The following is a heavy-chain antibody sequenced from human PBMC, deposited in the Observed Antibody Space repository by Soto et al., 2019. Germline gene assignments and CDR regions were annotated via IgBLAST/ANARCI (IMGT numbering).Heavy chain of an antibody. CDR1: GGSISSDY. D-gene: IGHD3-22*01. J-gene: IGHJ5*02. CDR2: MYYSGST. Sequence: SETLSLTCTVSGGSISSDYWSWIRLPPGKGLEWIGHMYYSGSTKYKPSLKSRVTISIDTSRNHFSLKLTSVTAADTALYYCARGYYDSNGYDPWGQG. CDR3: ARGYYDSNGYDP. V-gene: IGHV4-59*01.